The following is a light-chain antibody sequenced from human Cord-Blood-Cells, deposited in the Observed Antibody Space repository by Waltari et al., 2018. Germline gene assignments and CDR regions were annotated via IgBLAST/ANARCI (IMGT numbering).Light chain of an antibody. CDR3: SSYTSSSIWV. V-gene: IGLV2-14*01. Sequence: QSALTQPASVSGSPGQSITIPCTGTSSDVGGSNYVSWYQQHPGKAPKLMIYDVSKRPSGVSNRFSGSKSGNTASLTISGLQAEDEADYYCSSYTSSSIWVFGGGTKLTVL. CDR2: DVS. CDR1: SSDVGGSNY. J-gene: IGLJ3*02.